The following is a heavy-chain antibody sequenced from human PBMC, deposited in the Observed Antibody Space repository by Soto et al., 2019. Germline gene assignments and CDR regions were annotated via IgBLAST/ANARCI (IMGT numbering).Heavy chain of an antibody. J-gene: IGHJ4*02. CDR2: IDDSGGNT. Sequence: GSLRLSCAASGFTFSSYAMSWVRQAPGKGLEWVSVIDDSGGNTYYADSVKGRFTISRDNSKNTLYLQINSLRAEDTAIYYCAKGAQSGYDNLGFFDYWGQGTLVTVSS. CDR1: GFTFSSYA. CDR3: AKGAQSGYDNLGFFDY. D-gene: IGHD5-12*01. V-gene: IGHV3-23*01.